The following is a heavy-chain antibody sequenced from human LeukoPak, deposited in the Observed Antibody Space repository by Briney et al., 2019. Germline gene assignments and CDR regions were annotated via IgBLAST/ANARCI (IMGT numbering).Heavy chain of an antibody. J-gene: IGHJ4*02. D-gene: IGHD6-19*01. Sequence: PGGSLRLSCAASGFTFSSYSMNWVRQAPGKGLEWVSSISSSSSYIYYADSVKGRFTISRDNAKNSLYLQMNSLRAEDTAVYYCARDLYSSGWYYDYWGQGTLVTVSS. V-gene: IGHV3-21*01. CDR1: GFTFSSYS. CDR3: ARDLYSSGWYYDY. CDR2: ISSSSSYI.